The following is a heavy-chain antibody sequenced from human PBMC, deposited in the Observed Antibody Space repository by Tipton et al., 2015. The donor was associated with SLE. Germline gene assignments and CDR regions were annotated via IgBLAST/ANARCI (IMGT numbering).Heavy chain of an antibody. Sequence: QLVQSGAEVEKPGASVKVSCKASGYTFTGYYMHWVRQAPGQGLEWMGRINPNTGGTNYAQKFQGRATMTRDTSITTAYMELSRLRSDDTAVYYCAREVYSGSYYYYYGMDVWGQGTTVTISS. CDR3: AREVYSGSYYYYYGMDV. D-gene: IGHD3-10*01. V-gene: IGHV1-2*06. CDR2: INPNTGGT. J-gene: IGHJ6*02. CDR1: GYTFTGYY.